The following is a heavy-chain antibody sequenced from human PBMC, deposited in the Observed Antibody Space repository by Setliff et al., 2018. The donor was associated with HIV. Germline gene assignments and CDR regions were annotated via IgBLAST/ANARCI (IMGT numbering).Heavy chain of an antibody. V-gene: IGHV4-59*11. CDR1: GDSINTHY. J-gene: IGHJ5*02. D-gene: IGHD1-26*01. CDR3: ARSTVGAGTSFP. Sequence: SETLSLTCTVSGDSINTHYWSWIRQAPGKGLEWIGCISHSGNTNFNPSLNSRVTIAVDTSKNQFSLRLTSVTAADTAIYYCARSTVGAGTSFPWGRGILVTVSS. CDR2: ISHSGNT.